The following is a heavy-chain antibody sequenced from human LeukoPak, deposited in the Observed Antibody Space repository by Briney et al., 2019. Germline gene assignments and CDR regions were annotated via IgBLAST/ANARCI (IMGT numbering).Heavy chain of an antibody. J-gene: IGHJ4*02. CDR3: AKSEWPRGYFDY. CDR1: GFTFNSYA. Sequence: GGSLRLSCAASGFTFNSYAMTWVRQAPGKGLEWVSLISDSGGSTYYADSVKGRFTISRDNSKNTLYLQMNSLRAEDTAVYYCAKSEWPRGYFDYWGQGTLVTVSS. V-gene: IGHV3-23*01. CDR2: ISDSGGST. D-gene: IGHD3-3*01.